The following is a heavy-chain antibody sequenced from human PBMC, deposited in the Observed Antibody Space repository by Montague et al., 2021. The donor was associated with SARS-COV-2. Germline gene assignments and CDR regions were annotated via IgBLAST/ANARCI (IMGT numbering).Heavy chain of an antibody. V-gene: IGHV3-30*18. Sequence: SLRLSCAASGFTFNNFAMHWVRQAPGKGLEWVAVISYDGSIKYYSDSXRGRFTISRDSSKKTLYLQMNILSGEDTAVYYCAKNRDIFWFGEGRDSMDVWGQGTTVIVSS. CDR3: AKNRDIFWFGEGRDSMDV. J-gene: IGHJ6*02. CDR2: ISYDGSIK. D-gene: IGHD3-10*01. CDR1: GFTFNNFA.